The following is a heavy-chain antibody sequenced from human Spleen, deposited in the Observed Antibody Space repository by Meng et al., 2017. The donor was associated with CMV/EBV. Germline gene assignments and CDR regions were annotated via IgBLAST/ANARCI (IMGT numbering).Heavy chain of an antibody. CDR3: ARHGSRDGYNSDY. Sequence: YWSWIRQPPGKGLEWMGIIYPGDSHTRYSPSFQGHVTISADKSISTAYLQWSSLKASDTAMYYCARHGSRDGYNSDYWGQGSLVTVSS. CDR2: IYPGDSHT. J-gene: IGHJ4*02. V-gene: IGHV5-51*01. CDR1: YW. D-gene: IGHD5-24*01.